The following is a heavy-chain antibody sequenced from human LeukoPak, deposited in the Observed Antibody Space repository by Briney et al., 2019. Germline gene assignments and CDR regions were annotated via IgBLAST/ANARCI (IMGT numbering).Heavy chain of an antibody. J-gene: IGHJ5*02. V-gene: IGHV4-59*01. CDR1: GDSIY. CDR3: ARGGSWFDP. Sequence: PSETLSLTCSVSGDSIYWSWVRQSPGKGLQWIGTVFSGGATSYSPSLASRVTMSLDKSKSHFSLKLSSVTAADTAVYYCARGGSWFDPWGQGTLVTVSS. CDR2: VFSGGAT.